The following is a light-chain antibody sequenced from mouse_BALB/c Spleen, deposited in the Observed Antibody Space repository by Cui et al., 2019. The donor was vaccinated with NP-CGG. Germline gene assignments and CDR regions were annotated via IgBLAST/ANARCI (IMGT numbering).Light chain of an antibody. V-gene: IGLV1*01. Sequence: HAAVTRESALTTSPGETVTLTCRSSTGAVTTSNYANWVQEKPDHLFTGLIGGTNNRAPGVPARFSGSLIGDKAALTITGAQTEDEAIYFCALWYSNHWVFGGGTKLTVL. CDR3: ALWYSNHWV. CDR2: GTN. CDR1: TGAVTTSNY. J-gene: IGLJ1*01.